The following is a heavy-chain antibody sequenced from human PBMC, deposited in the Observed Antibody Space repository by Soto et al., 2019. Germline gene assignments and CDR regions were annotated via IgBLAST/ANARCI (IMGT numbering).Heavy chain of an antibody. CDR3: ATGSSVPAAMAPNWFDPWDSWFDP. V-gene: IGHV1-24*01. Sequence: GASVKVSCKVSGYTLTELSMHWVRQAPGKGLEWMGGFDPEDGETIYAQKFQGRVTMTEDTSTDTAYMELSSLRSEDTAVYYCATGSSVPAAMAPNWFDPWDSWFDPWGQGTLVTVSS. CDR2: FDPEDGET. J-gene: IGHJ5*02. CDR1: GYTLTELS. D-gene: IGHD2-2*01.